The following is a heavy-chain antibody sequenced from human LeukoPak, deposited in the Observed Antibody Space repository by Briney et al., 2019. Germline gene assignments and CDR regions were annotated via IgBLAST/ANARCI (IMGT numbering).Heavy chain of an antibody. J-gene: IGHJ5*02. CDR3: ARDGITIFGVVIIRGFDP. Sequence: SETLSLTCAVCGGSFSGYYWSWIRQPPGKGLEWIGEINHSGSTNYNPSLKSRVTISVDTSKNQFSLKLSSVTAADTAVYYCARDGITIFGVVIIRGFDPWGQGTLVTVSS. CDR1: GGSFSGYY. V-gene: IGHV4-34*01. CDR2: INHSGST. D-gene: IGHD3-3*01.